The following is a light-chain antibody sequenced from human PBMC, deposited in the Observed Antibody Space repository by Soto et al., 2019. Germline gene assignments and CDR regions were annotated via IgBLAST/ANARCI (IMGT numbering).Light chain of an antibody. CDR2: GAS. CDR1: QSVPSNY. V-gene: IGKV3-20*01. CDR3: HQYDSSAIFT. Sequence: EIVLTQSPGTLSLSPGERATLSCRASQSVPSNYLAWYQQRPGQAPSLLIYGASTRAAGVPDRFSGSASRTEFTLASNRLEPEDFAVFYCHQYDSSAIFTFGPGTTVDIK. J-gene: IGKJ3*01.